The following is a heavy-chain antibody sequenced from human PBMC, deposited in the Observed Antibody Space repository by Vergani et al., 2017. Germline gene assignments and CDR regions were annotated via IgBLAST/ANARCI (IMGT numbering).Heavy chain of an antibody. J-gene: IGHJ5*02. CDR1: GGSYSGYY. V-gene: IGHV4-34*01. CDR3: ARASGPGHSGSYFWFDP. CDR2: INHSGST. D-gene: IGHD3-10*01. Sequence: QVQLQQWGAGLLKPSETLSLTCAVYGGSYSGYYWSWIRQPPGKGLEWIGEINHSGSTNYNPSLKSRVTISVDTSKNQFSLKLSSVTAADTAVYYCARASGPGHSGSYFWFDPWGQGTLVTVSS.